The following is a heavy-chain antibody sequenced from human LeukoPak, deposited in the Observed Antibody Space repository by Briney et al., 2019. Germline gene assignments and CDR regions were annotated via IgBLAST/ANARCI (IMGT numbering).Heavy chain of an antibody. CDR3: ARGAHIVVVTAIRYGMDV. CDR1: GFTFSSYA. Sequence: GGSLRLSCAASGFTFSSYAMHWVRQAPGKGLEWVAVIWYDGSNKYYADSVKGQLTISRDNSKNTLYLQMNSLRAEDTAVYYCARGAHIVVVTAIRYGMDVWGQGTTVTVSS. V-gene: IGHV3-33*08. J-gene: IGHJ6*02. D-gene: IGHD2-21*02. CDR2: IWYDGSNK.